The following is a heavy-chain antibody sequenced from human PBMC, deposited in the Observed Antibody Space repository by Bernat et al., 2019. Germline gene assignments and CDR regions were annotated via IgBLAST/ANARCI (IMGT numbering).Heavy chain of an antibody. CDR2: IWYDGSNK. J-gene: IGHJ1*01. Sequence: QVQLVESGGGVVQPGRSLRLSCAASGFIFSSYGMHWVRQAPGKWLEWVAVIWYDGSNKYYADSVKGRFTISRDNSKNTLYLQMNSLRAEDTAVYYCAREEACSGGSCYSGYFQHWGQGTLVTVSS. V-gene: IGHV3-33*01. D-gene: IGHD2-15*01. CDR3: AREEACSGGSCYSGYFQH. CDR1: GFIFSSYG.